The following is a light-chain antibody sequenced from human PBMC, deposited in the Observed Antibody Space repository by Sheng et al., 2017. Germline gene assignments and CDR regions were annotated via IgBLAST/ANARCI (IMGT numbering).Light chain of an antibody. V-gene: IGLV2-14*01. CDR3: SSYTSTTGIQML. CDR2: NVN. J-gene: IGLJ2*01. CDR1: RSDVGGYNY. Sequence: QSALAQPASVSGSPGQSITISCAGTRSDVGGYNYVSWYQQHPGKVPKVIIYNVNHRPSGISDRFSGSKSGNTASLTISGLQAEDEGTYYCSSYTSTTGIQMLFGGGTTLTVL.